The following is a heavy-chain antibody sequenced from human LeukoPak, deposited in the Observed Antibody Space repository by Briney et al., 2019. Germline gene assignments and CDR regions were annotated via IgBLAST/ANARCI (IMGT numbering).Heavy chain of an antibody. Sequence: PSETLSLTCTVSGGSITSSNYYWGWIRQPPGMGLEWIGSISYSVSTYYNPSLKSRVTTSVDTSRNQFSLKLSSVTAADTAVYYCARKHVDTAIPFDYWGQGTLVTVSS. J-gene: IGHJ4*02. CDR3: ARKHVDTAIPFDY. CDR1: GGSITSSNYY. CDR2: ISYSVST. V-gene: IGHV4-39*07. D-gene: IGHD5-18*01.